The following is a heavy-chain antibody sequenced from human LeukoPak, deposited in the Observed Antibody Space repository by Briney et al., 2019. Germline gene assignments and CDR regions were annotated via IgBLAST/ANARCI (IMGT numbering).Heavy chain of an antibody. Sequence: GGSLQISCQGSGFSFTSYWIGGVRQVPGKGVEWMGIIYPGDYDTRDSPSFQGQVTISADKSISTAYLQWSSLKASDTAMYYCATRGRNDEGYYFDYWGQGTLVTVSS. CDR3: ATRGRNDEGYYFDY. V-gene: IGHV5-51*01. CDR2: IYPGDYDT. CDR1: GFSFTSYW. D-gene: IGHD1-1*01. J-gene: IGHJ4*02.